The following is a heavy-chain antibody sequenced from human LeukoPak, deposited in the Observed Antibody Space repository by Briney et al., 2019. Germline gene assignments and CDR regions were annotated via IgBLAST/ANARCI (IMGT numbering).Heavy chain of an antibody. Sequence: GGSLRLSCAASGFTFSSYAMPWVRQAPGKGLEWVAVISYDGSNKYYADSVKGRFTISRDNSKNTLYLQMNSLRAEDTAVYYCARGCSSTSCYNYYYYYMDVWGKGTTVTVSS. CDR1: GFTFSSYA. CDR3: ARGCSSTSCYNYYYYYMDV. D-gene: IGHD2-2*02. J-gene: IGHJ6*03. V-gene: IGHV3-30-3*01. CDR2: ISYDGSNK.